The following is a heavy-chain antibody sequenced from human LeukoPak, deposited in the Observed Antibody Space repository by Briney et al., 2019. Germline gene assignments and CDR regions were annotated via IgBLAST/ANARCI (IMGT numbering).Heavy chain of an antibody. V-gene: IGHV3-23*01. CDR1: GFTFSSYA. J-gene: IGHJ3*02. CDR2: ISGSGGST. D-gene: IGHD3-22*01. Sequence: GGSLRLSCAASGFTFSSYAMSWVRQAPGKGLEWVSAISGSGGSTYYADSVKGRFTISRNNSKTTLNLQMNSLRAEDTAVYYCAKDHGDMIPGTFDIWGQGTMVTVSS. CDR3: AKDHGDMIPGTFDI.